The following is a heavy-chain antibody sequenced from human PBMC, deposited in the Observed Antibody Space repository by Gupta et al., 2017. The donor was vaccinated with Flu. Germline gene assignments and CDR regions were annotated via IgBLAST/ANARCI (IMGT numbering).Heavy chain of an antibody. Sequence: EVQLVESGGGLVKPGGSLRLSCAASGFTFSKAWMTWVRQAPGKGLEWVGRIKSKTDEGTTDYAAPVEGRFTISRDDSENMLYLEMNSLKNEDTAVYYCTTGWGISIFGEVIVQSVFDIWGQGTMVTVSS. D-gene: IGHD3-3*02. J-gene: IGHJ3*02. CDR2: IKSKTDEGTT. CDR1: GFTFSKAW. V-gene: IGHV3-15*01. CDR3: TTGWGISIFGEVIVQSVFDI.